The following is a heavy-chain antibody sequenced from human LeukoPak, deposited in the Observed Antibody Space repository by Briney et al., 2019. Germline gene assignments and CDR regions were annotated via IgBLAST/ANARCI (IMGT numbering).Heavy chain of an antibody. J-gene: IGHJ4*02. D-gene: IGHD3-22*01. CDR1: GGTFSSYA. Sequence: SVKGSCKASGGTFSSYAISWVRQAPGQGLEWMGRIIPIFGIANYAQKFQGRVTITADKSTSTAYMELSSLRSEDTAVYYCARVRYYDSSGYTSQLDYWGQGTLVTVSS. V-gene: IGHV1-69*04. CDR2: IIPIFGIA. CDR3: ARVRYYDSSGYTSQLDY.